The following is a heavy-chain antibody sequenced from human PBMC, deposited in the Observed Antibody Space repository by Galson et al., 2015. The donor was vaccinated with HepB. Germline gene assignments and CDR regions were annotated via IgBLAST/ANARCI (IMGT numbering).Heavy chain of an antibody. CDR2: IDPSDSYT. CDR3: ARQGSGWYD. D-gene: IGHD6-19*01. Sequence: QSGAEVKKPGESLKISCQGSGYSLISYWIGWVRQMPGKGLEWMGRIDPSDSYTNYSPSFQGHVTISADKSISTAYLQWSSLKASDTAMYYCARQGSGWYDWGQGTLVTVSS. V-gene: IGHV5-10-1*01. CDR1: GYSLISYW. J-gene: IGHJ4*02.